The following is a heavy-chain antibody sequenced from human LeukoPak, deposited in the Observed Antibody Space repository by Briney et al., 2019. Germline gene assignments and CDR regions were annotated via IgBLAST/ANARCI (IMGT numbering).Heavy chain of an antibody. Sequence: GGSLRLSCAASGFTFSSYAMSWVRQAPGKGLEWVSAISHSGVTTYYADPVKGRFTISRDNSKNTLYLQMNSLRAEDTAVYYCARVLLTMYYFDYWGQGTLVTVSS. D-gene: IGHD5-24*01. V-gene: IGHV3-23*01. J-gene: IGHJ4*02. CDR3: ARVLLTMYYFDY. CDR1: GFTFSSYA. CDR2: ISHSGVTT.